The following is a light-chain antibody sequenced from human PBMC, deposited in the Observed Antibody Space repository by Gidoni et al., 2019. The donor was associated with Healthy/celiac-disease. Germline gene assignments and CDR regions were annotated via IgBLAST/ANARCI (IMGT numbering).Light chain of an antibody. CDR2: AAS. J-gene: IGKJ1*01. V-gene: IGKV1-39*01. Sequence: IQMTQSPSSLSASVGHRVTITCRASQSISSYLNWYQQKPGKAPKLLIYAASSLQSGVPSRFSGRGYGTEFTLSISGLQTEDLATYNCEQSYSKPPTFGQGTKVEIK. CDR1: QSISSY. CDR3: EQSYSKPPT.